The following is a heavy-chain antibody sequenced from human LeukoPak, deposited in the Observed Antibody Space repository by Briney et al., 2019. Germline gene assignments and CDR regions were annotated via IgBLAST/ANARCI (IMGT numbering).Heavy chain of an antibody. V-gene: IGHV1-8*02. CDR2: MNPNSGNT. CDR3: ARGQEGYGDYDWLLWVAFDI. CDR1: GFTFTNYG. J-gene: IGHJ3*02. Sequence: GASVKVSCKTSGFTFTNYGISWVRQATGQGLEWMGWMNPNSGNTGYAQKFQGRVTMTRNTSISTAYMELSSLRSEDTAVYYCARGQEGYGDYDWLLWVAFDIWGQGTMVTVSS. D-gene: IGHD4-17*01.